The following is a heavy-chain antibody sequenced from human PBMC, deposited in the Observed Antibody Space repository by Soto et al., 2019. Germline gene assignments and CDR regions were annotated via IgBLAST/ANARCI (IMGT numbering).Heavy chain of an antibody. V-gene: IGHV1-18*04. J-gene: IGHJ5*02. CDR1: GYTFTSYG. CDR2: ISAYNGNT. Sequence: QVQLVQSGAEVKKPGASVKVSCKASGYTFTSYGISWVRQAPGQGLAWMGWISAYNGNTNSAQKLQGRVTMTTDTSTSTAYMELRSLRSDDTAVYYCARGWGITMVRELGWCDPWGQGTLVTVSS. CDR3: ARGWGITMVRELGWCDP. D-gene: IGHD3-10*01.